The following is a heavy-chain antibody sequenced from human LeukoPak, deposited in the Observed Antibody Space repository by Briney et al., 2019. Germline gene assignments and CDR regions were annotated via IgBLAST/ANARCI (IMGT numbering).Heavy chain of an antibody. D-gene: IGHD3-10*01. CDR2: ISGSGAST. J-gene: IGHJ4*02. Sequence: GGSLRLSCLTSGFTLSTNAMSWVRQAPGKGLEWISGISGSGASTYYADSVKGRFTISRDNSKNTLYLQMNSLRAEDTAVYYCARGPMGNYFHYWGQGTLVTVSS. CDR1: GFTLSTNA. V-gene: IGHV3-23*01. CDR3: ARGPMGNYFHY.